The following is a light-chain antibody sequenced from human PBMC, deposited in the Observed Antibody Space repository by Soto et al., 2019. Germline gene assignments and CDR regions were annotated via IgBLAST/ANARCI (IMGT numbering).Light chain of an antibody. Sequence: EIVMTQSPATLSVSPGERATLSCRASQSVSSNLAWYQQKPGRAPRLLIYGASSRATGIPARFSGSGSGTEFTLTISSLQSEDFALYYCQQHNNWPFTFGPGTKVDI. CDR1: QSVSSN. CDR2: GAS. J-gene: IGKJ3*01. CDR3: QQHNNWPFT. V-gene: IGKV3-15*01.